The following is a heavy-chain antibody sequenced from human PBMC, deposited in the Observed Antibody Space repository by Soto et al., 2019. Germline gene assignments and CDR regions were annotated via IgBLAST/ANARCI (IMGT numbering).Heavy chain of an antibody. CDR2: IYPSGDT. D-gene: IGHD2-21*02. V-gene: IGHV4-30-2*01. CDR3: ARGGDYYFDY. Sequence: SETLSLTCAVSGGSLSSGGLSWSWIRQPPGKGLEWIGYIYPSGDTFYSPSLKSRVTISLDRSKNQFSLKLSSVTAADTAVYYCARGGDYYFDYWGQGTLVTVSS. CDR1: GGSLSSGGLS. J-gene: IGHJ4*02.